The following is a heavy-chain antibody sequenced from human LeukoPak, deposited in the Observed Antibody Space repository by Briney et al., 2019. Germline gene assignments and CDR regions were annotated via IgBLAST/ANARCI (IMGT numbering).Heavy chain of an antibody. J-gene: IGHJ4*02. V-gene: IGHV3-23*01. D-gene: IGHD6-19*01. CDR3: AKAFLGIAVRRDFDY. CDR2: ISGSGGST. Sequence: GGSLRLSCTASGFTFSIYAMSWVRQAPGKGLEWVSAISGSGGSTYYADSVKGRFTISRDNSKNTLYLQMNSLRAEDTAVYYCAKAFLGIAVRRDFDYWGQGTLVTVSS. CDR1: GFTFSIYA.